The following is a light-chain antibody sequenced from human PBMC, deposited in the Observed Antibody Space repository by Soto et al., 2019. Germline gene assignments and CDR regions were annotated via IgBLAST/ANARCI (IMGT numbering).Light chain of an antibody. CDR1: QSVSSW. CDR3: QHYDSHRGS. J-gene: IGKJ2*01. Sequence: DIQMTQSPSILSASVGDRVTITCRASQSVSSWLARYQQKPGKAPKLLIFEASTLQRGVPSRFSGSGSGTEFTLTISSLEPDDFATYYCQHYDSHRGSFGQGTKLEIK. V-gene: IGKV1-5*01. CDR2: EAS.